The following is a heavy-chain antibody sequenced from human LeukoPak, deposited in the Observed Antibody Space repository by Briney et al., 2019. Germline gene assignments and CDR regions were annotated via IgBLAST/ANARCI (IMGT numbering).Heavy chain of an antibody. CDR3: ARLGTAAARGGFDY. D-gene: IGHD6-13*01. J-gene: IGHJ4*02. CDR1: GGSFSGYY. V-gene: IGHV4-34*01. Sequence: PSETLSLTCAVYGGSFSGYYWSWIRQPPGKGLEWIGEINHSGSTNYNPSLKSRVTISVDTSKNQFSLKLSSVTAADTAVYYCARLGTAAARGGFDYWGQGTLVTVSS. CDR2: INHSGST.